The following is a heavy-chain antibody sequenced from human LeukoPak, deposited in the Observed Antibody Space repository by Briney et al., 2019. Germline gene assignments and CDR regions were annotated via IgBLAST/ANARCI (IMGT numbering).Heavy chain of an antibody. V-gene: IGHV4-38-2*02. CDR1: GYSISIGYY. Sequence: PSETLSLTCTVAGYSISIGYYWGWIRQPPGRGLEWIGSIYHSGSTYYNPSLKSRATISVDTSKNQFSLKLSSVTAADTAVYYCARADYSSTWSHDYYYMDVWGKGTTVTVSS. CDR2: IYHSGST. J-gene: IGHJ6*03. CDR3: ARADYSSTWSHDYYYMDV. D-gene: IGHD6-13*01.